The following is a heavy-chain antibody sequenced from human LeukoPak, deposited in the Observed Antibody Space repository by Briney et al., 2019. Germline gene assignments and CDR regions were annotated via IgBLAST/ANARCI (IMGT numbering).Heavy chain of an antibody. CDR1: GFTFSGYE. D-gene: IGHD2-15*01. CDR2: ISGSGGGT. V-gene: IGHV3-23*01. CDR3: AKDSIVVVEGTDY. Sequence: GGSLRLSCGASGFTFSGYEMTWVRQAPGKGLEWVSTISGSGGGTYFADSVKGRFTISRDNSKNTLYLQMNSLRAEDTALYYCAKDSIVVVEGTDYWGQGTLVTVSS. J-gene: IGHJ4*01.